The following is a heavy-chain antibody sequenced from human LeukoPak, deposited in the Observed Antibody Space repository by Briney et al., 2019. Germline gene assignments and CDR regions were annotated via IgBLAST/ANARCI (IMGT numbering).Heavy chain of an antibody. V-gene: IGHV6-1*01. D-gene: IGHD3-9*01. J-gene: IGHJ4*02. CDR3: ARAVSVSGADIFSFDY. CDR2: TYCRSKWYN. Sequence: SQTLSLTCAISGDSVSSNSAAWNWIRQSPSRGLEWLGRTYCRSKWYNDYAVSVKSRITINPDTSKNQFSLQLNSVTPEDTAVYYCARAVSVSGADIFSFDYWGQGTLVTVSS. CDR1: GDSVSSNSAA.